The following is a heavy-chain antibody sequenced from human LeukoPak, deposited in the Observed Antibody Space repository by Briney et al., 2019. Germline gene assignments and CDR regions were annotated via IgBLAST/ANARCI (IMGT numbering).Heavy chain of an antibody. Sequence: TGGSPRLSCAASGFTLSSFAMSWVRQAPGKGLEWVSTISDSGGASHTADSVKGRFTISRDNSKNTLSLQMDSLRVEDTAVYYCAKDRVAVAGTVRVFDCWGRGTLVTVSS. CDR2: ISDSGGAS. J-gene: IGHJ4*02. CDR1: GFTLSSFA. CDR3: AKDRVAVAGTVRVFDC. D-gene: IGHD6-19*01. V-gene: IGHV3-23*01.